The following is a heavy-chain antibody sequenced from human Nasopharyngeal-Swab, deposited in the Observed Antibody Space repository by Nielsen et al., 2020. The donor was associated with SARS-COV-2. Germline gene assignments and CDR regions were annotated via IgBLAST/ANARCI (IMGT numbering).Heavy chain of an antibody. V-gene: IGHV3-64*04. CDR1: GFTFSSYA. CDR2: ISSNGGST. J-gene: IGHJ5*02. CDR3: ARDKSGLLWFGELSP. Sequence: GESLKISCLASGFTFSSYAMHWVRQAPGKGLEYVSAISSNGGSTYYADSVKGRFTISRDNAKNSLYLQMNSLRAEDTAVYYCARDKSGLLWFGELSPWGQGTLVTVSS. D-gene: IGHD3-10*01.